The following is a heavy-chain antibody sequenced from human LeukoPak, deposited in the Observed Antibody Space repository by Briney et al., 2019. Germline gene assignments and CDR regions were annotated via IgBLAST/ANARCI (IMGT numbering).Heavy chain of an antibody. D-gene: IGHD2-8*01. Sequence: ASVKVSCKASGYTFTGYYMHWVRQAPGQGLEWMGWINPNSGGTNYAQKFQGRVTMTRDTSISTAYMGLSRLRSDDTAAYYCARDRSGYCTNGVCSSHPYYYYYYMDVWGKGTTVTVSS. CDR2: INPNSGGT. CDR1: GYTFTGYY. V-gene: IGHV1-2*02. J-gene: IGHJ6*03. CDR3: ARDRSGYCTNGVCSSHPYYYYYYMDV.